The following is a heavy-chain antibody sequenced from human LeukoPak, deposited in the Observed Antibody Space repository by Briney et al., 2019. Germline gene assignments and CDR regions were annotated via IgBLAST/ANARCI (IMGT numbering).Heavy chain of an antibody. V-gene: IGHV3-7*01. CDR1: GFTFSSYW. CDR2: IKQDGSEK. CDR3: ARDYPLEYYDFWSGYLRYYYYYYMDV. D-gene: IGHD3-3*01. J-gene: IGHJ6*03. Sequence: GGSLTLSCAASGFTFSSYWMSWVRQAPGKGREWVANIKQDGSEKYYVDSVKGRFTISRDNAKNSLYLQMNSLRAEDTAVYYCARDYPLEYYDFWSGYLRYYYYYYMDVWGKGTTVTVSS.